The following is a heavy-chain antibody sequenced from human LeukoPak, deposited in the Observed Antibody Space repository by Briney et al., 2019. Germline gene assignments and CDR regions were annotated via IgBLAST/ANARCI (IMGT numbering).Heavy chain of an antibody. CDR1: GGSINSGGYY. V-gene: IGHV4-31*03. D-gene: IGHD2-8*01. CDR2: IYYTGST. CDR3: ASTNGFAYYYYGMDV. J-gene: IGHJ6*02. Sequence: SATLSLTCTVSGGSINSGGYYWSWIRQHPGKGLEWIGDIYYTGSTYYNPSLRSRLTMSIDTSKNQFSLKLSSVTAADTAVYYCASTNGFAYYYYGMDVWGQGTTVTVSS.